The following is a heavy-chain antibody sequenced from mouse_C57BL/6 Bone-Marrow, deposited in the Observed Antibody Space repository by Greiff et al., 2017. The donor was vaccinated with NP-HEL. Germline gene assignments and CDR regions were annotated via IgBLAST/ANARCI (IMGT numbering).Heavy chain of an antibody. V-gene: IGHV1-50*01. CDR2: IDPSDSYT. J-gene: IGHJ2*01. Sequence: QVQLQQSGDELVKPGASVKLSCKASGYTFTSYWMQWVKQRPGQGLEWIGEIDPSDSYTNYNQKFKGKATLTVDTSSSTAYMQLSSLTSEDSAVYYCAREGVVARYYFDYWGQGTTLTVSS. CDR3: AREGVVARYYFDY. D-gene: IGHD1-1*01. CDR1: GYTFTSYW.